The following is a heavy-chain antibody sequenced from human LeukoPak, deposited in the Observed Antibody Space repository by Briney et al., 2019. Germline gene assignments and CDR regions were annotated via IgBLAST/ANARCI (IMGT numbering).Heavy chain of an antibody. CDR3: AKDQGSGSYSTCFDY. J-gene: IGHJ4*02. D-gene: IGHD1-26*01. V-gene: IGHV3-30*02. CDR1: GFTFSSYG. Sequence: PGGSLRLSCAASGFTFSSYGMHWVRQAPGKGLEWVAFIRYDGSNKYYADSVKGRFTISRDNSKNTLYLQMNSLRAEDTAVYYCAKDQGSGSYSTCFDYWGQGTLVTVSS. CDR2: IRYDGSNK.